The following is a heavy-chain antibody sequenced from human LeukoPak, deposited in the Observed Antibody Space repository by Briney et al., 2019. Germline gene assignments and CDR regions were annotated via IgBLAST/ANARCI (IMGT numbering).Heavy chain of an antibody. CDR2: IIPIFGTA. V-gene: IGHV1-69*01. CDR3: AREGPKGRDY. Sequence: GSSVKVSFKASGGPFSSYAISWVRQAPGQGLEWMGGIIPIFGTANYAQKFQGRVTTTADESTSTAYMELSSLRSEDTAVYYCAREGPKGRDYWGQGTLVTVSS. J-gene: IGHJ4*02. CDR1: GGPFSSYA.